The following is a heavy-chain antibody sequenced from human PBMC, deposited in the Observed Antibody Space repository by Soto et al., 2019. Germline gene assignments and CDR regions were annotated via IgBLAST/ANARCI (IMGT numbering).Heavy chain of an antibody. Sequence: QVQLVESGGGVVQPGRSLRLSCAASGFTFSSYAMHWVRQAPGKGLEWVAVVSYDGSNKYYADSVKGRFTISRDNSKNTLYLQMNSLRAEDTAVYYCAREVEDVGYYGSGGFDYWGQGTLVTVSS. V-gene: IGHV3-30-3*01. CDR2: VSYDGSNK. CDR1: GFTFSSYA. D-gene: IGHD3-10*01. CDR3: AREVEDVGYYGSGGFDY. J-gene: IGHJ4*02.